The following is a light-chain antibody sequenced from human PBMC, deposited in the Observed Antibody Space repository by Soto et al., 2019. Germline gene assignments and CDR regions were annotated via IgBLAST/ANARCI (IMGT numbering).Light chain of an antibody. CDR1: SSDVGGYNY. CDR3: ISYTSSSTSYV. Sequence: QSALTQPASVSGSPGQSITISCTGTSSDVGGYNYVAWYQQHPGKVPRLMIYEFSNRPSGVSNRFSGSKSGSTASLTISVLQAEDEADYYCISYTSSSTSYVFGTGTKVTVL. V-gene: IGLV2-14*01. J-gene: IGLJ1*01. CDR2: EFS.